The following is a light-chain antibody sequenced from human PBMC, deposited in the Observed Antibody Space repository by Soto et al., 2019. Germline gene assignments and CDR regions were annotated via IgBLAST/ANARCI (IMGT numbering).Light chain of an antibody. V-gene: IGKV3-15*01. CDR2: GAY. CDR3: EQYGSRGT. Sequence: TLSPSTXSAASMKRVPRPCRARQSVGSNLAWYKQKTGKXPXXXIYGAYNRATGITARFSGSGYETELTLTIRRLEHEDCAVYYCEQYGSRGTFGEGTKV. CDR1: QSVGSN. J-gene: IGKJ4*02.